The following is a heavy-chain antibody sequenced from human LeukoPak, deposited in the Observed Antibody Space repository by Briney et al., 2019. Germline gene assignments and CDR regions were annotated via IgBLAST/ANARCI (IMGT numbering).Heavy chain of an antibody. CDR2: ISGSGGST. CDR1: GFTFSSYG. D-gene: IGHD7-27*01. CDR3: AKDGDVGRQVYYFDY. V-gene: IGHV3-23*01. J-gene: IGHJ4*02. Sequence: GGTLRLSCAASGFTFSSYGMSWVRQAPGKGLEWVSAISGSGGSTYYADSVKGRFTISRDNSKNTLYLQMNSLRAEDTAVYYCAKDGDVGRQVYYFDYWGQGTLVTVSS.